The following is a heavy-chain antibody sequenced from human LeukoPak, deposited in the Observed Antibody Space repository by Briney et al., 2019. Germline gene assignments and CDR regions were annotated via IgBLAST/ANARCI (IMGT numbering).Heavy chain of an antibody. V-gene: IGHV1-8*01. CDR2: MNPNSGNT. CDR1: GYTFTSYD. CDR3: ALAGYASSGYYRFDY. Sequence: ASVKVSCKASGYTFTSYDINWVRQATGQGREWMGWMNPNSGNTGYAQKFQARVTMTRNTSISTAYMELSSLRSEDTAVYYCALAGYASSGYYRFDYWGQGTLVTVSS. D-gene: IGHD3-22*01. J-gene: IGHJ4*02.